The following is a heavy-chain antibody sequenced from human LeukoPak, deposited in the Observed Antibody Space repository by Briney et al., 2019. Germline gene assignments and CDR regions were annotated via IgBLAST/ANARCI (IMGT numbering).Heavy chain of an antibody. D-gene: IGHD4-17*01. Sequence: GGSLRLSCAASGFTFSSYAMTWVRQAPGKGLEWVSAISGPGGAPFYADSVKGRFTNSRDNSNNMLYLQMNSLRADDTALYYCAINPGDYDDFDYWGQGTLVTVSS. CDR1: GFTFSSYA. J-gene: IGHJ4*02. CDR2: ISGPGGAP. CDR3: AINPGDYDDFDY. V-gene: IGHV3-23*01.